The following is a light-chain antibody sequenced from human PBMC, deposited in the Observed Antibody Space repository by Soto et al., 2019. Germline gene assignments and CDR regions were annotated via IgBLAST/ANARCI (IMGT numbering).Light chain of an antibody. CDR2: AAS. J-gene: IGKJ4*01. V-gene: IGKV1-39*01. CDR3: QQLKSYPLT. Sequence: DIQMTQSPSTLSASVGDRVTITCRASQSISSYLNWYQQKPGKAPKLLIYAASTLQNGLPSRFSGSGSGTDFSLTISSLQPEDSATYYCQQLKSYPLTFGGGTKVDI. CDR1: QSISSY.